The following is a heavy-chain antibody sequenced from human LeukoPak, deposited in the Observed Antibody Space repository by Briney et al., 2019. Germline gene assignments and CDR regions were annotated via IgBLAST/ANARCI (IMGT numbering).Heavy chain of an antibody. CDR2: IYYSGST. V-gene: IGHV4-39*07. Sequence: SETLSLTCTVSGGSISSSNYYWGWIRQPPGKGLEWIGSIYYSGSTYYNPSLRSRVTISVDTSKNQFSLKLSSVTAADTAVYYCARDYDYVWGSYRSNWFDPWGQGTLVTVSS. J-gene: IGHJ5*02. CDR3: ARDYDYVWGSYRSNWFDP. D-gene: IGHD3-16*02. CDR1: GGSISSSNYY.